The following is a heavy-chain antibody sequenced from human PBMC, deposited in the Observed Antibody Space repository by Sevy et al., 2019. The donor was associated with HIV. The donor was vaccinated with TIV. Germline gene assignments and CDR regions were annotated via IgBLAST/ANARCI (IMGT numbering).Heavy chain of an antibody. CDR2: IYYSGSS. J-gene: IGHJ4*02. CDR1: GDSISSYF. V-gene: IGHV4-59*01. Sequence: SETLSLTCNVSGDSISSYFWSWFRQPPGKGLEWIGYIYYSGSSEYNPSLRSRVTISIDTSKKYLSMKLTSVTAADTAVYYCARGTAVVTRALVYWGQGTLVTVSS. D-gene: IGHD5-18*01. CDR3: ARGTAVVTRALVY.